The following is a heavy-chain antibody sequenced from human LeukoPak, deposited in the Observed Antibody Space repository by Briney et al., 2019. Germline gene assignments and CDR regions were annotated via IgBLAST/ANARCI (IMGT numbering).Heavy chain of an antibody. CDR2: INPNSGGT. V-gene: IGHV1-2*02. Sequence: ASVKVSCKASGYTFTGYFMHWVRQAPGQGLEWMGWINPNSGGTNYAQKFQGRVTITADTSTDTAYMELSSLRSEDTAVYYCVTDDYWGQGTLVTVSS. J-gene: IGHJ4*02. CDR1: GYTFTGYF. CDR3: VTDDY.